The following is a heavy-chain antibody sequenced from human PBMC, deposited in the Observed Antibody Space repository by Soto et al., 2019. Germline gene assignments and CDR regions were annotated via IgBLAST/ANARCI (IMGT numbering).Heavy chain of an antibody. Sequence: GGSLRLSCAASGFTFSSYGMHWVRQAPGKGLEWVAVIWYDGSNKYYADSVKGRFTISRDNSKNTLYLQMNSLRAEDTAVYYCARDPAYYYGSSGQLYYYGMDVWGQGTTVTVSS. CDR2: IWYDGSNK. V-gene: IGHV3-33*01. J-gene: IGHJ6*02. CDR3: ARDPAYYYGSSGQLYYYGMDV. D-gene: IGHD3-22*01. CDR1: GFTFSSYG.